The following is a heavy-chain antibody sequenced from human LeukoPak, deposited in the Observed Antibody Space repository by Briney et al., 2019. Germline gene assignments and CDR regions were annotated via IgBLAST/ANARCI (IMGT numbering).Heavy chain of an antibody. CDR1: GGSFSGYY. J-gene: IGHJ4*02. V-gene: IGHV4-34*01. CDR3: ASLTVIAYD. D-gene: IGHD3-22*01. CDR2: INHSGST. Sequence: SETLSLTCAVYGGSFSGYYWSWIRQPPGKGLEWIGEINHSGSTNYNPSLKSRVTISVDTSKNQFSLKLSSVTAADTAVYYCASLTVIAYDWGQGTLVTVSS.